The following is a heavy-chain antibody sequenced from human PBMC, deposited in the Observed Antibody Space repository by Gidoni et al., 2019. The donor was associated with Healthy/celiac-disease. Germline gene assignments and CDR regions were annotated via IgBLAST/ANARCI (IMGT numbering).Heavy chain of an antibody. V-gene: IGHV3-30-3*01. CDR1: RVTFSRHA. Sequence: QVPLVESGGGVVQPGRPLSLSCAASRVTFSRHAMNWVRQAAGKGLAWVAIISDEGSNKSCADSVEGRLNISRENSKHTLYLQMNSLRAEDTAVYYCARDQDSGSCDYWGQGTLVTVSS. D-gene: IGHD1-26*01. CDR2: ISDEGSNK. J-gene: IGHJ4*02. CDR3: ARDQDSGSCDY.